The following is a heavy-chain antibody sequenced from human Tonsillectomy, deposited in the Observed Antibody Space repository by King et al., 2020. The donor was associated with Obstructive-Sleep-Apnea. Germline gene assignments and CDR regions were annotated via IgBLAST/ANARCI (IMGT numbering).Heavy chain of an antibody. CDR2: IFRSGTT. J-gene: IGHJ3*02. V-gene: IGHV4-4*02. Sequence: VQLQESGPGLVKPSGTLSLTCAVSDGSITSPNWWSWVRQPPGKGPEWIGEIFRSGTTNYNPSLKSPVTLSVNKSNNQFSLKLNSVTAADTAGYFRVSHLETPGYGAFVIWGQGKMVTVSS. CDR1: DGSITSPNW. CDR3: VSHLETPGYGAFVI. D-gene: IGHD2-15*01.